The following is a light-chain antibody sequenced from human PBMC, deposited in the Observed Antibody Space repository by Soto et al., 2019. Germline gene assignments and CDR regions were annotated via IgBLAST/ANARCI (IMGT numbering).Light chain of an antibody. J-gene: IGKJ4*01. CDR1: QSLLHSNGYNY. CDR2: LGS. CDR3: MQALQTPLT. V-gene: IGKV2-28*01. Sequence: DIVMTQSPLSLPVIPGEPASISCRSSQSLLHSNGYNYLDWYLQKPGQSPQLLIYLGSNRASGVPDRFSGSGSGTDFTLKISRVEAEDVGVYYCMQALQTPLTFGGGTKVELK.